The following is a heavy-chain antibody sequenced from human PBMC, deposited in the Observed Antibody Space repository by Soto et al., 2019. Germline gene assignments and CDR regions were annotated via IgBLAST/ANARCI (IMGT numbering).Heavy chain of an antibody. J-gene: IGHJ4*02. CDR2: TYYRSKWYN. D-gene: IGHD4-4*01. CDR1: VDSVSSKIAA. CDR3: ARDPPDFHSAFDD. Sequence: SRTLSVASAIPVDSVSSKIAAWSWIRPSPSRGLEWLGRTYYRSKWYNDYSVSVKSRITINPDTSKNQFSLHLSSVTPEDTAVYCCARDPPDFHSAFDDWGQGTLVTVSS. V-gene: IGHV6-1*01.